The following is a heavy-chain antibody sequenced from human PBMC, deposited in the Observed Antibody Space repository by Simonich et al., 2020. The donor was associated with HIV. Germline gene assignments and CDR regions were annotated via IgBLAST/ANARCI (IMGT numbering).Heavy chain of an antibody. CDR1: GFTFSSYW. V-gene: IGHV3-7*01. D-gene: IGHD3-16*01. Sequence: EVQLVESGGGLVQPGGSLRLSCAASGFTFSSYWMSWVRQAQGKGLEWVDNIKQDGSEKYYVDSVKGRFTISRDNAKKSLYLQMNSLRAEDTAVYYCARDLVLGRVYYDTSMGVWGQGTTVTVSS. CDR3: ARDLVLGRVYYDTSMGV. CDR2: IKQDGSEK. J-gene: IGHJ6*02.